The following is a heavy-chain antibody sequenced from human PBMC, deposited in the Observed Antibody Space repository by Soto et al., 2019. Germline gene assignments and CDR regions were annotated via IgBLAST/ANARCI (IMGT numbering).Heavy chain of an antibody. D-gene: IGHD3-22*01. CDR3: ARSDRSGFGFDY. CDR1: GDSVSSNSAA. V-gene: IGHV6-1*01. J-gene: IGHJ4*01. CDR2: TSYRSKWYN. Sequence: SQTLSLTCDISGDSVSSNSAAWNWIRQSQSRGLEWLGRTSYRSKWYNNYAVSVKSRITINPDTSKNQFSLQLNSVTPEDTALYYCARSDRSGFGFDYWAQRTPVSVSS.